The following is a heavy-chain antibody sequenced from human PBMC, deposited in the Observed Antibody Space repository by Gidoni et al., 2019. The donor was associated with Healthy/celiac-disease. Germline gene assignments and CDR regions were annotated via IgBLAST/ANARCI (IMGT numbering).Heavy chain of an antibody. CDR1: GGSFSGYY. CDR2: INHRGST. J-gene: IGHJ4*02. D-gene: IGHD3-10*01. CDR3: ARGGGGVLLGENDY. Sequence: QVQLPQWGAGLLTPSEPLSLTCAVYGGSFSGYYWSWIRQPPGKGLEWLGEINHRGSTNEKTTLKSRVTIAGDTSKNQFDRKGSYVSDADKAVEYGARGGGGVLLGENDYWGQGTLVTVSS. V-gene: IGHV4-34*01.